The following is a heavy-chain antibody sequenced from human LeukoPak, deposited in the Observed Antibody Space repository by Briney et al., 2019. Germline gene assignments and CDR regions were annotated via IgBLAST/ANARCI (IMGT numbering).Heavy chain of an antibody. Sequence: SETLSLTCVVSGGSISGYHWGWVRQPPGKGLEYISFIYYNGDTNYNPSLKSRVTMSVDTSKNQFSLKLSSVTAADTAVYYCARLGDCGHDCYSHDYWGQGTLVTVSS. CDR1: GGSISGYH. CDR2: IYYNGDT. J-gene: IGHJ4*02. D-gene: IGHD2-21*01. V-gene: IGHV4-59*08. CDR3: ARLGDCGHDCYSHDY.